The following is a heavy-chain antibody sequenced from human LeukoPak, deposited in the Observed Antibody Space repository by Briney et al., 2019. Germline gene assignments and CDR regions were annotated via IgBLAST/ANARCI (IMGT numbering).Heavy chain of an antibody. V-gene: IGHV4-59*01. CDR3: ARERSASPAFDI. CDR2: IYYNGRA. Sequence: SETLSLTCTVSGGSIGTFYWHWIRQPPGKGLEWIGYIYYNGRAIYNPSLKSRVSMSVDTSNNQLPLSLNSVTDADAAIYFCARERSASPAFDIWGQGARVGVSS. CDR1: GGSIGTFY. J-gene: IGHJ3*02.